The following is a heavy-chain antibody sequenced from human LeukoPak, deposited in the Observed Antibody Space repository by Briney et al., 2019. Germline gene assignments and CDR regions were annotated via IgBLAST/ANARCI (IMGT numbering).Heavy chain of an antibody. J-gene: IGHJ6*03. D-gene: IGHD2-2*01. V-gene: IGHV1-2*02. Sequence: ASVKVSCKASGYTFTGYYMHWVRQAPGQGLEWIGWINPNSGGTNYAQKFQGRVTMTRDTSISTAYMELSRLRSDDTAVYYCAVIGRDCSSTSCYSRSYYYYYYMDVWGKGTTVTVSS. CDR1: GYTFTGYY. CDR3: AVIGRDCSSTSCYSRSYYYYYYMDV. CDR2: INPNSGGT.